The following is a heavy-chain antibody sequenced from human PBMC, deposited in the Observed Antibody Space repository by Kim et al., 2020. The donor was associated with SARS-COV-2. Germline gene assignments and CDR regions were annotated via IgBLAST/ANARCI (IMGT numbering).Heavy chain of an antibody. V-gene: IGHV1-69*02. CDR3: ASTGRYCGGDCY. Sequence: NYAQKFQGRVTITADKSTSTAYMELSSLRSEDTAVYYCASTGRYCGGDCYWGQGTLVTVSS. J-gene: IGHJ4*02. D-gene: IGHD2-21*02.